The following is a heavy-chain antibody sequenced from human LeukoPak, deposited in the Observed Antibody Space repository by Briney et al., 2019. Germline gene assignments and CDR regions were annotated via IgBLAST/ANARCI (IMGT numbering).Heavy chain of an antibody. Sequence: GSLRLSCAASGFTFSSYAMSWIRQPPGKGLEWIGEINHSGSTNYNPSLKSRVTISVDTSKNQFSLKLSSVTAADTAVYYCARDLWIAAAGRTNNWFDPWGQGTLVTVSS. J-gene: IGHJ5*02. CDR3: ARDLWIAAAGRTNNWFDP. CDR1: GFTFSSYA. D-gene: IGHD6-13*01. V-gene: IGHV4-34*01. CDR2: INHSGST.